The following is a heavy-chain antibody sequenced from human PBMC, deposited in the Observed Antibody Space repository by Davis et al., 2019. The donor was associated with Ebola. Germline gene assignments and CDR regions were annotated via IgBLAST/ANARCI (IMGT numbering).Heavy chain of an antibody. CDR3: ARDRPAAIRSVNWFDP. V-gene: IGHV1-2*02. CDR1: GYTFTVYY. D-gene: IGHD2-2*02. J-gene: IGHJ5*02. Sequence: ASVKVSCKASGYTFTVYYMHWVRQAPGQGLEWMGWINPNSGGTNYAQKFQGRVTMTRDTSISTAYMELSRLRSDDTAVYYCARDRPAAIRSVNWFDPWGQGTLVTVSS. CDR2: INPNSGGT.